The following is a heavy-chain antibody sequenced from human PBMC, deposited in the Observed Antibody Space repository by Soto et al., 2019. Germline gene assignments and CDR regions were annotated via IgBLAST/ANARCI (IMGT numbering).Heavy chain of an antibody. V-gene: IGHV1-69*13. Sequence: GASVKVSCKASGGTFSSYAISWVRQAPGQGLEWMGRINPIFGTANYAQKFQGRVTITADESTSTAYMELSSLRSADTAVYYCARAGYSGYGYFDYWGQGTLVTVSS. J-gene: IGHJ4*02. CDR3: ARAGYSGYGYFDY. CDR1: GGTFSSYA. D-gene: IGHD5-12*01. CDR2: INPIFGTA.